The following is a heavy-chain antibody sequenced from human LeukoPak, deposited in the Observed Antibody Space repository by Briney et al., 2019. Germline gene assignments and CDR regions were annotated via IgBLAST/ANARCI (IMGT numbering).Heavy chain of an antibody. J-gene: IGHJ6*03. CDR1: GFTFSSYG. CDR3: ARAVYLYYYYMDV. CDR2: ISYDGSNK. D-gene: IGHD5/OR15-5a*01. V-gene: IGHV3-30*03. Sequence: GGSLRLSCAASGFTFSSYGMSWVRQAPGKGLEWVAVISYDGSNKYYADSVKGRFTISRDNSKNTLYLQMNSLRAEDTAVYYCARAVYLYYYYMDVWGKGTTVTVSS.